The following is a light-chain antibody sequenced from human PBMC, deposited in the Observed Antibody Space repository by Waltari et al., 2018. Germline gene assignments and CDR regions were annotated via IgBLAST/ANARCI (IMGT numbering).Light chain of an antibody. CDR1: ELGDNY. Sequence: SYELTQPPSVSVSPGQTAIITCSGAELGDNYVFWYQQSPGQSPLLVIFEDKRRPSGIPERFSGSNSGNTATLTISGTQAMDEADYYCQAWATDTVVFGGGSKLTVL. J-gene: IGLJ2*01. CDR2: EDK. CDR3: QAWATDTVV. V-gene: IGLV3-1*01.